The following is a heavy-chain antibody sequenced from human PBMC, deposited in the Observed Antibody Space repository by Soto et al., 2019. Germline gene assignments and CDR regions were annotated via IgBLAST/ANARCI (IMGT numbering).Heavy chain of an antibody. CDR1: GYTLTELS. V-gene: IGHV1-24*01. J-gene: IGHJ4*02. D-gene: IGHD1-26*01. Sequence: ASVKGSCKVSGYTLTELSMHWVRQAPGKGLEWMGGFDPGDGETIYAQKFQGRVTMTEDTSTDTAYMELSSLRSEDTAVYYCATRKSVGATSGHFDYWGQGTLVTVSS. CDR2: FDPGDGET. CDR3: ATRKSVGATSGHFDY.